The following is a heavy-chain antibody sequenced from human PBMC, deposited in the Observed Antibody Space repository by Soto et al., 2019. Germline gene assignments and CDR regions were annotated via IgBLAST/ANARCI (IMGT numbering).Heavy chain of an antibody. J-gene: IGHJ6*03. Sequence: PSETLSLTCAVSSGSISSSNWWSWVRQPPGKGLEWIGEIYHSGSTNYNPSLKSRVTISVDKSKNQFSLKLSSVTAADTAVYYCARAFRWAARVSGVRKDYYYYYMDVWGKGTTVTVSS. CDR1: SGSISSSNW. CDR3: ARAFRWAARVSGVRKDYYYYYMDV. V-gene: IGHV4-4*02. CDR2: IYHSGST. D-gene: IGHD6-6*01.